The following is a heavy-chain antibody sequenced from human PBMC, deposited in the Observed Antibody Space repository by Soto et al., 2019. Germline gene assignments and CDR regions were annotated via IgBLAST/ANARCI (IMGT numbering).Heavy chain of an antibody. CDR3: ARVGAVAVDHAFDI. CDR2: ISAYNGNT. Sequence: ASVKVSCKASGYTFTSYGISWVRQAPGQGLEWMGWISAYNGNTNYAQKPQGRVTMTTDTSTSTAYMELRSLRSDDTAVYYCARVGAVAVDHAFDIWGQGTMVTVSS. D-gene: IGHD6-19*01. CDR1: GYTFTSYG. J-gene: IGHJ3*02. V-gene: IGHV1-18*01.